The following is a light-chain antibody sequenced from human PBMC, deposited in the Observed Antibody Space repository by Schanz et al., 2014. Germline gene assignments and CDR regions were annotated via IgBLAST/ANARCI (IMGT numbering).Light chain of an antibody. J-gene: IGLJ2*01. Sequence: QSALTQPPSASGSPGQSVTFSCTGTSSDVGGYNYVSWYQQHPGKAPKLMIYEVSKRPSGVPDRFSGSKSGNTASLTVSWLQAEDEAVYYCSSYAGSNNLVFGGGTKLTVL. V-gene: IGLV2-8*01. CDR2: EVS. CDR1: SSDVGGYNY. CDR3: SSYAGSNNLV.